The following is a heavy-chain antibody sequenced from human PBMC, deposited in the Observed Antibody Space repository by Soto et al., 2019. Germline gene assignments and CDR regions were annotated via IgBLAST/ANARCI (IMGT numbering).Heavy chain of an antibody. J-gene: IGHJ4*02. Sequence: SVKVSCKASGGTFSSYAISWVRQAPGQGLEWMGGIIPIFGTANYAQKFQGRVTITADESTSTAYMELSSLRSEDTAVYYCAXAGGGYCSGGSCYGFDYWGQGTLVTVSS. CDR3: AXAGGGYCSGGSCYGFDY. D-gene: IGHD2-15*01. CDR1: GGTFSSYA. V-gene: IGHV1-69*13. CDR2: IIPIFGTA.